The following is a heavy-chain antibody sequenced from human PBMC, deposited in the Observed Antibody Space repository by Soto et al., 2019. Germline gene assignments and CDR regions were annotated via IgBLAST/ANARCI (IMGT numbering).Heavy chain of an antibody. CDR3: ARVRYYGSVSYCPYGMDV. Sequence: QVQLAQSGAEVQKPGSSVKVSCKTSGVSFNNNGIGWVRQAPGHGLEWMGGVSPPFRTSNYARKFQGRISRTADASTGTVNMEMSSLTSEDTAQYYCARVRYYGSVSYCPYGMDVWGQGTTVTVSS. CDR2: VSPPFRTS. D-gene: IGHD3-10*01. J-gene: IGHJ6*02. V-gene: IGHV1-69*01. CDR1: GVSFNNNG.